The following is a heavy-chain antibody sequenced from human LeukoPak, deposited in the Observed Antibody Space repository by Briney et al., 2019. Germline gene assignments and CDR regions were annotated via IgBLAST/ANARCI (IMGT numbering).Heavy chain of an antibody. V-gene: IGHV4-59*01. Sequence: PSETLSLTCTVSGDSISSYYWSWIRQPPGKGLEWIGYIYYSGSTNYNPSLKGRVTISVDMSKNQFSLKLSSVTAADTAVYYCARHMVRGSWFDPWGQGTLVTVSS. J-gene: IGHJ5*02. D-gene: IGHD3-10*01. CDR1: GDSISSYY. CDR2: IYYSGST. CDR3: ARHMVRGSWFDP.